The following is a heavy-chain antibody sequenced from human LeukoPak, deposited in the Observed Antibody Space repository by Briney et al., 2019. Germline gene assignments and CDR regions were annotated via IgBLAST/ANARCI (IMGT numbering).Heavy chain of an antibody. Sequence: ASVKVSCKASGYTFTSYGISWVRQAPGQGLEWMGWISADNGNTNYAQKHQGRVTMTTDTSTSTAYMELRSLRSDDTAVYYCARPFGGYKSVSYQKNAFDIWGQGTMVTVSS. CDR2: ISADNGNT. CDR3: ARPFGGYKSVSYQKNAFDI. CDR1: GYTFTSYG. V-gene: IGHV1-18*01. D-gene: IGHD5-24*01. J-gene: IGHJ3*02.